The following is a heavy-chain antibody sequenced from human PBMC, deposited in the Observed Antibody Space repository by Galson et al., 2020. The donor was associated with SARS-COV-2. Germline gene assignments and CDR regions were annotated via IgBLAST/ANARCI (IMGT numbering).Heavy chain of an antibody. V-gene: IGHV3-30-3*01. D-gene: IGHD5-18*01. Sequence: GESLKISCEASGFTFSSYAIHWVRQAPGKGLEWVAGITYDGGSTGYADSVQGRFTVSRDNPRSTLFVEMNSLRPEDTAVYYCVRGRCGGYSYGSYYHGMDVWGQVTTVSVSS. CDR3: VRGRCGGYSYGSYYHGMDV. CDR2: ITYDGGST. CDR1: GFTFSSYA. J-gene: IGHJ6*02.